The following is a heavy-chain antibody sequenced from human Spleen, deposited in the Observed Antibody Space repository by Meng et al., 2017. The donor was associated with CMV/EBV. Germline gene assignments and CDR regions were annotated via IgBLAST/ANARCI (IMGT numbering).Heavy chain of an antibody. V-gene: IGHV4-4*07. CDR2: IYTSGST. D-gene: IGHD6-13*01. CDR1: GGSISSYY. J-gene: IGHJ4*02. CDR3: ARDPAAGFFDY. Sequence: VHVQESGPGPVNPSETLSLTCTVPGGSISSYYWSWVRQPAGKGLEWIGRIYTSGSTNYNPSLKSRVTMSVDTSKNQFSLTLSSVTAADTAVYYCARDPAAGFFDYWGQGTLVTVSS.